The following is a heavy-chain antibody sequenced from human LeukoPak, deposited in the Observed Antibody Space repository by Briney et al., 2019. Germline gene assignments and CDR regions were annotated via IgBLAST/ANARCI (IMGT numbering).Heavy chain of an antibody. CDR3: ARADSSSWFDY. J-gene: IGHJ4*02. V-gene: IGHV3-11*05. CDR2: ISSSGSST. Sequence: GGSLRLSCAASGFSFSDYYMVWIRQAPGKGPEWVSVISSSGSSTNYADSVRGRFTVSRDNAKNSLFLQMNRLGPEDSAVYYCARADSSSWFDYWGQGALVTVSS. D-gene: IGHD3-22*01. CDR1: GFSFSDYY.